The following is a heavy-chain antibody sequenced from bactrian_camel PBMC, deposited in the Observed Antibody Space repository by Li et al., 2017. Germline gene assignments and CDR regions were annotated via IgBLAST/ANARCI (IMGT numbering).Heavy chain of an antibody. J-gene: IGHJ6*01. V-gene: IGHV3S53*01. CDR1: GVIWSMYA. CDR3: AVDLSAIQALGFGPGIFGY. CDR2: IDSDART. Sequence: HVQLVESGGGSEQVGGSLRLSCTASGVIWSMYAVGWFRQAPGKEREGVATIDSDARTSYIDDVKGRFTISEDKAKNTLYLQMNSLEPEDTAMYYCAVDLSAIQALGFGPGIFGYWGQGTQVTVS. D-gene: IGHD3*01.